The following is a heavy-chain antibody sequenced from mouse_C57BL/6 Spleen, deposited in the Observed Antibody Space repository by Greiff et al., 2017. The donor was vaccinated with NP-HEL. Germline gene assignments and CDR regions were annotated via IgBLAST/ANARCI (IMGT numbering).Heavy chain of an antibody. J-gene: IGHJ3*01. CDR3: ARSNGVYYDYDEGAWFAY. Sequence: PGQGLEWIGKIGPGSGSTYYNEKFKGKATLTADKSSSTAYMQLSSLTSEDSAVYFCARSNGVYYDYDEGAWFAYWGQGTLVTVSA. D-gene: IGHD2-4*01. V-gene: IGHV1-77*01. CDR2: IGPGSGST.